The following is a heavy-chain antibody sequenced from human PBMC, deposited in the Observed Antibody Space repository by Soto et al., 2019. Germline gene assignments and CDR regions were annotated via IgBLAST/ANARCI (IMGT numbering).Heavy chain of an antibody. CDR3: VRDHHYGSGSRDYYYGMDV. Sequence: SETLSLTCTVSGGSISSYYWSWIRQPPGKGLEWIGYIYYSGSTYYNPSLKSRVTISVDTSKNQFSLKLSSVTAADTAVFYCVRDHHYGSGSRDYYYGMDVRGQGTRVTVSS. D-gene: IGHD3-10*01. CDR1: GGSISSYY. J-gene: IGHJ6*02. CDR2: IYYSGST. V-gene: IGHV4-59*12.